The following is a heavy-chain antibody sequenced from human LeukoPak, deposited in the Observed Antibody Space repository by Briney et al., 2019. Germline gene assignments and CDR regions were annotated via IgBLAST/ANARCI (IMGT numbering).Heavy chain of an antibody. CDR2: INHNSGGT. CDR1: GYTFTGYY. J-gene: IGHJ3*02. Sequence: ASVKVSCKASGYTFTGYYMHWVRQAPGQGLEWMGWINHNSGGTNYAQKFQGRVTMTRDTSISTAYMELSRLRSDDTAVYYCARDQSWFDAFDIWGQGTMVTVSS. CDR3: ARDQSWFDAFDI. V-gene: IGHV1-2*02. D-gene: IGHD3-9*01.